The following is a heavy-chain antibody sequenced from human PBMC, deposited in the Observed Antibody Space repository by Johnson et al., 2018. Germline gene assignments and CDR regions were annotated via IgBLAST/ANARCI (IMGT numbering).Heavy chain of an antibody. CDR3: ARVGYYYDSSGYYYDYAFDI. CDR2: IGTAGDT. J-gene: IGHJ3*02. D-gene: IGHD3-22*01. V-gene: IGHV3-13*01. Sequence: EVQLVESGGGLVQPGGSLRLSCAASGFTFSSYDMHWVRQATGKGLEWVSAIGTAGDTYYPGSVKGRFTISRENAKNSLYLQMNSLRAGDTAVYYCARVGYYYDSSGYYYDYAFDIWGQGTMVTVSS. CDR1: GFTFSSYD.